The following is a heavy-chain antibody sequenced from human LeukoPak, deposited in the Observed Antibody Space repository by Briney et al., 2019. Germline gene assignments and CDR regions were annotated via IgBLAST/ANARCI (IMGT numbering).Heavy chain of an antibody. CDR3: ARDHTYYDFWSGSGKNYFDY. D-gene: IGHD3-3*01. CDR2: ISSDGRKK. V-gene: IGHV3-30*04. CDR1: GFTFSTYA. J-gene: IGHJ4*02. Sequence: GGSLRLSCAASGFTFSTYALHWVRQAPGKGLEWVALISSDGRKKYYVDSVKGRFTISREDSKNTLYLQMNSLRAEDTAVYYCARDHTYYDFWSGSGKNYFDYWGQGTLVTVSS.